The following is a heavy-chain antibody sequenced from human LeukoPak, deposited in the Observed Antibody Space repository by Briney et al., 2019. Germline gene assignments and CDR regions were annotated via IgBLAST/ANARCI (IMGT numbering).Heavy chain of an antibody. CDR3: AREKETSSRVEEALYYFGY. D-gene: IGHD3-16*01. CDR1: GGTFKSYT. Sequence: ASVKVSCKASGGTFKSYTISWVRQAPGQGLEWMGGIMPLFETPDYAQRFQGRVTITADESTSTVYMELSGLRSEDTAVYYCAREKETSSRVEEALYYFGYWGQGTQVTVSS. CDR2: IMPLFETP. J-gene: IGHJ4*02. V-gene: IGHV1-69*13.